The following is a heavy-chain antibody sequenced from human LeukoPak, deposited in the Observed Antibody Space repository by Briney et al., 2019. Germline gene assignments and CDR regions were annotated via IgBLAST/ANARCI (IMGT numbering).Heavy chain of an antibody. CDR2: IYYSGST. Sequence: SETLSLTCTVSGGSISSYYWSWIRQPPGKGLEWIGYIYYSGSTNYNPSLKSRVTISVDTSKNQFSLKLSSVTAADTAVYYCARVNYGSGSIDYWGQGTLVTVSS. CDR1: GGSISSYY. D-gene: IGHD3-10*01. J-gene: IGHJ4*02. CDR3: ARVNYGSGSIDY. V-gene: IGHV4-59*01.